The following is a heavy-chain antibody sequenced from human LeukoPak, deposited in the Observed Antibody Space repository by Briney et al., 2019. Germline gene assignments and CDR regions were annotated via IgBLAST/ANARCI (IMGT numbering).Heavy chain of an antibody. D-gene: IGHD6-13*01. CDR3: AKDPYSSSWYPDY. J-gene: IGHJ4*01. V-gene: IGHV3-23*01. Sequence: GGSLRLSCAASGFTFSSYAMSWVRQAPGKGLEWVSAISGSGDTTDFADSVKGRFTISSDNSKNTLYLQMNSLRAEDTAVYYCAKDPYSSSWYPDYWGHGTLVTVSS. CDR2: ISGSGDTT. CDR1: GFTFSSYA.